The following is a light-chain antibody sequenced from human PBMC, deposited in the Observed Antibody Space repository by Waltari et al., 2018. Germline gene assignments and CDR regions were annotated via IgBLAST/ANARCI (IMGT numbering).Light chain of an antibody. CDR2: AAS. CDR1: QTISTF. J-gene: IGKJ1*01. CDR3: QQTYSSPPT. V-gene: IGKV1-39*01. Sequence: DIQMTQSPSSLSASVGDRVTITCRASQTISTFLNWYQQKSGKAPNRLIYAASSLESGVPSRFSGSGSETDFTLTISSLQPDDFSTYFCQQTYSSPPTFGLGTKVEIK.